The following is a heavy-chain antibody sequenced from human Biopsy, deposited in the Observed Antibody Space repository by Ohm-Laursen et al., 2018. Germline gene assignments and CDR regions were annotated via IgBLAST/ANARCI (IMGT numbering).Heavy chain of an antibody. CDR1: GDSTTTYY. V-gene: IGHV4-59*08. CDR2: IYYRGNT. D-gene: IGHD3-10*01. CDR3: ARRLPLRGYAFDV. Sequence: GTLSLTCTVSGDSTTTYYWNWIRQAPGKGLEWIGNIYYRGNTNYSPSLKSRVTISLDTSKNQFSQKLNSVTATDTAVYYCARRLPLRGYAFDVWGQGTLVTVSS. J-gene: IGHJ3*01.